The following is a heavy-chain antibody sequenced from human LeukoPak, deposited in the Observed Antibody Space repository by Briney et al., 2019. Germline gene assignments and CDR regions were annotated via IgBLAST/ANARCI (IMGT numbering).Heavy chain of an antibody. CDR1: GFTFSSYA. Sequence: PGGSLRLSCAASGFTFSSYAMHWVRQAPGKGLEWVAVISYDGSNKYYADSVKGRFTISRDNSKNTLYLQMGSLRAEDMVVYYCARVGFLEWLQGYDAFDIWGQGTMVTVSS. D-gene: IGHD3-3*01. CDR2: ISYDGSNK. V-gene: IGHV3-30*14. CDR3: ARVGFLEWLQGYDAFDI. J-gene: IGHJ3*02.